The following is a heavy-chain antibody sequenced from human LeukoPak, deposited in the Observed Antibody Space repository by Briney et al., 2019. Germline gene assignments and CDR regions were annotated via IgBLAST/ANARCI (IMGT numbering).Heavy chain of an antibody. J-gene: IGHJ6*02. V-gene: IGHV3-23*01. D-gene: IGHD3-22*01. CDR1: GFTFSSYA. CDR2: ISGSGGST. CDR3: ARTYYYDSSGPTYCYGMDV. Sequence: GGSLRLSCAASGFTFSSYAMSWVRQAPGKGLEWVSAISGSGGSTYYADSVKGRFTISRDNSKNTLYLQMNSLRAEDTAVYYCARTYYYDSSGPTYCYGMDVWGQGTTVTVSS.